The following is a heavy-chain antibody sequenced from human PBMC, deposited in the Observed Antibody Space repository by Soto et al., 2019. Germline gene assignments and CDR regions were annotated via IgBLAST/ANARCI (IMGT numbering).Heavy chain of an antibody. J-gene: IGHJ6*02. Sequence: EVQLVESGGGLVQPGGSLRLSCAASGFTVSSNYMSWVRQAPGKGLEWVSVIYSGGSTYYADSVKGRFTISRHNSKNTLALQMNSLRAEDTAVYYCARESVVVVAATVYYYYGMDVWGQGTTVTVSS. CDR3: ARESVVVVAATVYYYYGMDV. V-gene: IGHV3-53*04. CDR2: IYSGGST. D-gene: IGHD2-15*01. CDR1: GFTVSSNY.